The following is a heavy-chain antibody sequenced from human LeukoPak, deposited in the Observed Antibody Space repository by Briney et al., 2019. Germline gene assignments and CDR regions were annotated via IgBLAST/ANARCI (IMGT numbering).Heavy chain of an antibody. V-gene: IGHV3-23*01. Sequence: GGSLRLSCAASAFTFSSYAMSWVRQAPGKGLEWVSGISGSGDRTYYADSVTGRLTISRDNSKNSLYLQMNSLRAEDTAVYYCAKVDRTGLDAFDIWGQGTMVTVYS. J-gene: IGHJ3*02. CDR2: ISGSGDRT. D-gene: IGHD7-27*01. CDR3: AKVDRTGLDAFDI. CDR1: AFTFSSYA.